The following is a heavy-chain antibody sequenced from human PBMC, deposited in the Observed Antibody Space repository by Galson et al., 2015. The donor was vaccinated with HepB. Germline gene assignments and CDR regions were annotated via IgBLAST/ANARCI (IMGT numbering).Heavy chain of an antibody. CDR3: ARVGMATILSDAFDI. J-gene: IGHJ3*02. Sequence: SLRLSCAASGFTFSSYGMHWVRQAPGKGLEWVAVIWYDGSNKYYADSVKGRFTISRDNSKNTLYLQMNSLRAEDTAVYYCARVGMATILSDAFDIWGQGTMVTVSS. CDR1: GFTFSSYG. V-gene: IGHV3-33*01. D-gene: IGHD5-24*01. CDR2: IWYDGSNK.